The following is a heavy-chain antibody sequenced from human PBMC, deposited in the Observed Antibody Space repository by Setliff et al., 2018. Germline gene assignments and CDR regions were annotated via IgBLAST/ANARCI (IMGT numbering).Heavy chain of an antibody. CDR2: ISGSGGST. CDR1: GFTFSSYA. CDR3: AKDREWFDAFDI. J-gene: IGHJ3*02. V-gene: IGHV3-23*01. Sequence: SLRLSCAASGFTFSSYAMSWVRQAPGKGLEWVSTISGSGGSTYYADSVKGRFTVSRDNSKNTMYVQMNSLRVEDTAVYYCAKDREWFDAFDIWGQGTMVTVSS. D-gene: IGHD3-3*01.